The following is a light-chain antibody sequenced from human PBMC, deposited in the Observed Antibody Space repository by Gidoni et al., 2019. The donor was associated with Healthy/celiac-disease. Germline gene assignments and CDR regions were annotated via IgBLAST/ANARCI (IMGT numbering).Light chain of an antibody. CDR1: SSNIGAGYD. CDR2: GNS. Sequence: QSVLTQPPSVSGAPGHRVTISCTGSSSNIGAGYDVHWYQQLPGTAPKLLIYGNSNRPSGVPDRFSGSKSGTSASLAITGLQAEDEADYYCQSSDSSLSGVVFGGGTKLTVL. CDR3: QSSDSSLSGVV. V-gene: IGLV1-40*01. J-gene: IGLJ2*01.